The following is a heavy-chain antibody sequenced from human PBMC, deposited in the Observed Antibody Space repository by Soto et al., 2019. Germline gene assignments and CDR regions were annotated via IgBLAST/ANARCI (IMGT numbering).Heavy chain of an antibody. D-gene: IGHD6-6*01. Sequence: SETLSLTCAVYGGSFSGYYWSWIRQPPGKGLEWIGEINHSGSTNYNPSLKSRVTISVDTSKNQFSLKLSSVTAAYTAVYYCAREGRVSSSSQDYWGQGTLVTVSS. CDR3: AREGRVSSSSQDY. J-gene: IGHJ4*02. V-gene: IGHV4-34*01. CDR1: GGSFSGYY. CDR2: INHSGST.